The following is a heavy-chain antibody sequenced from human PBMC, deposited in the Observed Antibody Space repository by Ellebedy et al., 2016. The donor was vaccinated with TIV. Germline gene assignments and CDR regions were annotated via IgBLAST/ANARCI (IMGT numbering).Heavy chain of an antibody. CDR2: IKQDGREK. D-gene: IGHD1-7*01. CDR3: AGSGSTSWYFDL. CDR1: GFRFNTYW. Sequence: PGGSLRLSCETSGFRFNTYWMSWVRQAPGKGLEWVANIKQDGREKYYVGSVEGRFIISRDNANNSLSLRINNPRAEDTAVYYCAGSGSTSWYFDLWGRGTLVTVSS. V-gene: IGHV3-7*03. J-gene: IGHJ2*01.